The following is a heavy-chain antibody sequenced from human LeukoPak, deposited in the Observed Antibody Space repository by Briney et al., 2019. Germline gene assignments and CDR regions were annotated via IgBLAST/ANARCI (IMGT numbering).Heavy chain of an antibody. V-gene: IGHV3-74*01. CDR1: GFTFSSYW. CDR2: INTDGSST. J-gene: IGHJ4*02. D-gene: IGHD3-9*01. Sequence: GGSLRLSCAASGFTFSSYWMHWVRQAPGKGLVWVSRINTDGSSTSYADSVKGRFTISRDNAKNTLYLQMNSLRAEDTAVYYCTMSDYDILTGYFWGQGTLVTVSS. CDR3: TMSDYDILTGYF.